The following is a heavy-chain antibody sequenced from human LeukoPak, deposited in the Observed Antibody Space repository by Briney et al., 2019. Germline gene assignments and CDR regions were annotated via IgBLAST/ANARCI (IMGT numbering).Heavy chain of an antibody. CDR1: GGSISTTNW. CDR2: IYHTGST. CDR3: ARDRATAGQTDAYDI. Sequence: PSETLSLTCAVSGGSISTTNWWSWVRQPPGKGLEWTGEIYHTGSTNYKPSLKSRVTISVDKSKNQFSLRLSSVTAADTAVYYCARDRATAGQTDAYDIWGQGTMVTVSS. D-gene: IGHD6-13*01. V-gene: IGHV4-4*02. J-gene: IGHJ3*02.